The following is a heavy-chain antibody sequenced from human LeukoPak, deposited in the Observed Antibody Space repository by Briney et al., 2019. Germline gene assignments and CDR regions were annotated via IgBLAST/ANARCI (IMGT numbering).Heavy chain of an antibody. D-gene: IGHD5-24*01. CDR1: GFTFSRYS. CDR2: ISGSGGST. J-gene: IGHJ3*02. Sequence: GGSLRLSCAASGFTFSRYSMNWVRQAPGKGLEWVSAISGSGGSTYYADSVKGRFTISRDNSKNTLYLQMNSLRAEDTAVYYCAKAFDGYPHDAFDIWGQGTMVTVSS. V-gene: IGHV3-23*01. CDR3: AKAFDGYPHDAFDI.